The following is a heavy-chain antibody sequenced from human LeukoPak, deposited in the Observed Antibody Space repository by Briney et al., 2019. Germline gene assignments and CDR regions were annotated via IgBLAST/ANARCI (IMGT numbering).Heavy chain of an antibody. V-gene: IGHV3-23*01. CDR3: ARDRSTVTGHCTGDNCYAELG. CDR2: ISSTGAST. Sequence: GGSLRLSCAASGFTFSNYAMNWVRQAPGRGLEWVSGISSTGASTYYIDSVKGRFTISRDNSKNTLYLQMNSLGAEDTAVYYCARDRSTVTGHCTGDNCYAELGRGQGTQVIVSS. J-gene: IGHJ4*02. CDR1: GFTFSNYA. D-gene: IGHD2-8*02.